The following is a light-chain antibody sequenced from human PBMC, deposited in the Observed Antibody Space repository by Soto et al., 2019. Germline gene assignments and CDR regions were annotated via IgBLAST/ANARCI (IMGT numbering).Light chain of an antibody. CDR3: QKYNKWPLIT. CDR2: AAS. CDR1: QSISSW. J-gene: IGKJ5*01. Sequence: DIQMTQSPSTLSASVGDRVTITCRASQSISSWLAWYQQKPGKAPKLLIYAASTLQSGVPSRFSGSGSGTDFTLTISSLQPEDVATYYCQKYNKWPLITFGQGKRLEIK. V-gene: IGKV1-27*01.